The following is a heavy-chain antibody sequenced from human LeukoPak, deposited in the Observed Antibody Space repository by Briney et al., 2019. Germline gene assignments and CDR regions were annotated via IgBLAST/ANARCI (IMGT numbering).Heavy chain of an antibody. J-gene: IGHJ3*02. D-gene: IGHD4-17*01. CDR2: IYPGDSDT. Sequence: GESLKISCKGSGYNFTSYWLGWVRQMPGKGLEWMWIIYPGDSDTRYSPSFQGQVTISADKSISTAYLQWSSLKASDTAMYYCASHYGDHLLDAFDIWGQGTMVIVSS. CDR3: ASHYGDHLLDAFDI. V-gene: IGHV5-51*01. CDR1: GYNFTSYW.